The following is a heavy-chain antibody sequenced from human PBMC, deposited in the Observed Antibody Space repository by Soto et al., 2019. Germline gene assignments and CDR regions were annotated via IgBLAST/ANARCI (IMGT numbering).Heavy chain of an antibody. CDR2: IYTSGST. CDR3: AREIRGYYYDSSGYYERVGHKFDY. V-gene: IGHV4-4*07. J-gene: IGHJ4*02. Sequence: PSETLSLTCTVSGGSISSYYWSWIRQPAGKGLEWIGRIYTSGSTNYNPSLKSRVTMSVDTSKNQFSLKLSSVTAADTAVYYCAREIRGYYYDSSGYYERVGHKFDYWGQGTLVTVSS. CDR1: GGSISSYY. D-gene: IGHD3-22*01.